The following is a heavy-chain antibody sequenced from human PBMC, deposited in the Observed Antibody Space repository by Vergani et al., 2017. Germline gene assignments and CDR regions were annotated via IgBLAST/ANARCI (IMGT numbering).Heavy chain of an antibody. D-gene: IGHD3-3*01. J-gene: IGHJ4*02. CDR1: GASINNDFYY. V-gene: IGHV4-61*02. CDR3: ARHGGSGNYYHLFDS. CDR2: IYVSGIT. Sequence: QVQLQESGPGLVKPSQTLSLTCTVSGASINNDFYYWHWIRQPAGKGLEWIGRIYVSGITDYNSSLQSRVSMSVDTSKNQFSLKLSSVTAADTALYHCARHGGSGNYYHLFDSWGQGTLVTVSS.